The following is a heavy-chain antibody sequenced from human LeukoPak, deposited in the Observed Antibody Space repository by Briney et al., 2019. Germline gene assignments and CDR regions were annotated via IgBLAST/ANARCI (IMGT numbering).Heavy chain of an antibody. J-gene: IGHJ5*02. V-gene: IGHV1-18*01. Sequence: ASVKVSCKASGYTFTSYGISWVRQAPGQGLEWMGWISAYNGNTNYAQKLQGRVTMTTDTSTSTAYMELRSLRSDDTAVYYCARAVDSSGYYPHNWFDPRGQGTLVTVSS. CDR1: GYTFTSYG. D-gene: IGHD3-22*01. CDR3: ARAVDSSGYYPHNWFDP. CDR2: ISAYNGNT.